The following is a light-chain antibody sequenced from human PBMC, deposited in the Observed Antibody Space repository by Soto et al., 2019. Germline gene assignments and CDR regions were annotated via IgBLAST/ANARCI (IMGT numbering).Light chain of an antibody. J-gene: IGKJ1*01. CDR2: VAS. V-gene: IGKV1-6*01. CDR1: QGIDKY. Sequence: IQMTQSPSSLSASVGDRVIITCRASQGIDKYLGWYQQKPGKAPKLLIHVASSLQSGVPSRFSGSGSGTEFTLSISGLQPEESATYYCLQDYTTPWTFGRGTKVEIK. CDR3: LQDYTTPWT.